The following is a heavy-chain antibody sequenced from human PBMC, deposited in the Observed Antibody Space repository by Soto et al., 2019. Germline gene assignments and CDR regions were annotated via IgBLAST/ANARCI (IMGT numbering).Heavy chain of an antibody. D-gene: IGHD2-15*01. CDR2: IYPGDSDT. CDR1: GYSFTSYW. Sequence: GESLKISCKGSGYSFTSYWIGWVRQMPGKGLEWMGIIYPGDSDTRYSPSFQGQVTISADKSISTAYLQWSSLKASDTAMYYCARREASLPGGTNYYYYGMDVWGQGTTVTVSS. V-gene: IGHV5-51*01. J-gene: IGHJ6*02. CDR3: ARREASLPGGTNYYYYGMDV.